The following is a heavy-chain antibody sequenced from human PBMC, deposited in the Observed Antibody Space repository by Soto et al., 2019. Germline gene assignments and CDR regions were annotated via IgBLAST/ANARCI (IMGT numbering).Heavy chain of an antibody. CDR1: GLTVSGKKY. CDR2: LYDVDGS. CDR3: ATWHEREHAYDV. D-gene: IGHD1-1*01. J-gene: IGHJ3*01. Sequence: PGGSLRLSCAASGLTVSGKKYVAWVRQAPGKGLEWVSALYDVDGSFYADSVKGRFTTSSDSSKTTVYLQMNGLRPDDTAVYYCATWHEREHAYDVWGHGTTVTVS. V-gene: IGHV3-53*01.